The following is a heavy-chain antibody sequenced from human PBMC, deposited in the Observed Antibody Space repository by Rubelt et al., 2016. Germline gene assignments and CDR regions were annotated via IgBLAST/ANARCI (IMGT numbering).Heavy chain of an antibody. J-gene: IGHJ4*02. CDR1: GFTFSDYL. CDR3: APPISGYSSGWYVY. CDR2: ISYDGSNE. V-gene: IGHV3-30*03. Sequence: GGGVVQPGRSLRLSCAASGFTFSDYLMHWVRQAPGKGLEWVTVISYDGSNEYYADSVKGRFTISRDNSKNTLYLQMNSLRVEDTAVYYCAPPISGYSSGWYVYWGQGTLGTVSS. D-gene: IGHD6-19*01.